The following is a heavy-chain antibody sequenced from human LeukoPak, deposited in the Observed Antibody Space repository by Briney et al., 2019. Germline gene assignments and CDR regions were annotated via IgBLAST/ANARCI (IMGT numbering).Heavy chain of an antibody. V-gene: IGHV3-23*01. CDR3: AKGTLEVATSAIDC. CDR2: ISGNGGRT. J-gene: IGHJ4*02. D-gene: IGHD5-24*01. Sequence: GGSLRLSCAASGFTISTYAMSWVRQAPGKGLEWVSAISGNGGRTYYADSVRGRFAISSDNSKNTLYLQMNSLRVEDTAVYYCAKGTLEVATSAIDCWGQGTLVTVSS. CDR1: GFTISTYA.